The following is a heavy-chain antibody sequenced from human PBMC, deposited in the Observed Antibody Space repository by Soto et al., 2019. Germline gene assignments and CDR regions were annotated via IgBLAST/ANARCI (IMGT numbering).Heavy chain of an antibody. V-gene: IGHV3-30-3*01. CDR1: GFTFSSYA. Sequence: QVQLVESRGGVVQPGRSLRLSCAASGFTFSSYAMHWVRQAPGKGLEWVAVISYDGSNKYYADSVKGRFTISRDNSKNTLYLQMNSLRAEDTAVYYCARETYYDFWSGPYYGMDAWGQGTTVTVSS. CDR3: ARETYYDFWSGPYYGMDA. D-gene: IGHD3-3*01. CDR2: ISYDGSNK. J-gene: IGHJ6*02.